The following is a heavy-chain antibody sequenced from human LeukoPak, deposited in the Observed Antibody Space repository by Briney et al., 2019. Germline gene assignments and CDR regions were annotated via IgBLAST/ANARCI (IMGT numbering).Heavy chain of an antibody. CDR2: INPNSGGT. CDR3: ARDLEDHRLESPSASFYYYYYYMDV. J-gene: IGHJ6*03. Sequence: ASVKVSCKASGYTFTGYYMHWVRQAPGQGLEWMGWINPNSGGTNYAQKFQGRVTMTRDTFISTAYMELSRLRSDDTAVYYCARDLEDHRLESPSASFYYYYYYMDVWGKGTTVTVSS. CDR1: GYTFTGYY. D-gene: IGHD1-1*01. V-gene: IGHV1-2*02.